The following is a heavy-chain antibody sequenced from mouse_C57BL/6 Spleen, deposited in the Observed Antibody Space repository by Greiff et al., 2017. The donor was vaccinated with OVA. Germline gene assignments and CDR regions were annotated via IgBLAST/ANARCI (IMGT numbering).Heavy chain of an antibody. Sequence: EVQLQQSGAELVRPGASVKLSCTASGFNIKDDYMHWVKQRPEQGLEWIGWIDPENGDTEYASKFQGKATITADTSSNTAYLQLSSLTSEDTAVYYYTTRSYSLYAMDYWGQGTSVTVSS. CDR1: GFNIKDDY. V-gene: IGHV14-4*01. J-gene: IGHJ4*01. CDR2: IDPENGDT. D-gene: IGHD2-12*01. CDR3: TTRSYSLYAMDY.